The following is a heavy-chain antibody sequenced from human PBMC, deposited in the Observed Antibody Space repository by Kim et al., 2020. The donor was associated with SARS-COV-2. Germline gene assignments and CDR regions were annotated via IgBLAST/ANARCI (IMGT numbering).Heavy chain of an antibody. J-gene: IGHJ6*02. D-gene: IGHD3-9*01. CDR1: GGSISSGSYY. Sequence: SETLSLTCTVSGGSISSGSYYWSWIRQPAGKGLEWIGRIYTSGSTNYNPSLKSRVTISVDTSKNQFSLKLSSVTAADTAMYYCARDPQYYDILTGYYYYGMDVWGQGTTVTVSS. V-gene: IGHV4-61*02. CDR3: ARDPQYYDILTGYYYYGMDV. CDR2: IYTSGST.